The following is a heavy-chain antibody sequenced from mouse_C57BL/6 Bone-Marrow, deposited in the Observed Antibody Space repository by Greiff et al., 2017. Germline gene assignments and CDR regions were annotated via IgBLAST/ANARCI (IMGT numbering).Heavy chain of an antibody. J-gene: IGHJ1*03. CDR2: IYPGSGST. Sequence: QVQLQQPGAELVKPGASVKLSCKASGYTFTSYWITWVKQRPGQGLEWIGVIYPGSGSTNYNEKFKSKATLTVDTSSRTAYTHLSSLTSDDSAVYDCARSYYSNYWYFDVWGTGTTVTVSS. CDR3: ARSYYSNYWYFDV. V-gene: IGHV1-55*01. D-gene: IGHD2-5*01. CDR1: GYTFTSYW.